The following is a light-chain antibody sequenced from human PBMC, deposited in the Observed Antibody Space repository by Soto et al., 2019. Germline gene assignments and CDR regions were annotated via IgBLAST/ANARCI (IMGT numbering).Light chain of an antibody. V-gene: IGKV3-15*01. CDR2: GAS. J-gene: IGKJ2*02. CDR3: QQYNNWPPWT. Sequence: EIVMTQSPATLSVSPGERATLSCRASQSVSSNLASYQQKPGQAPRLLIYGASTRPTGIPARFSGSGSGTEFTLTISSLQSEDFAVYYCQQYNNWPPWTFGQGTKLEIK. CDR1: QSVSSN.